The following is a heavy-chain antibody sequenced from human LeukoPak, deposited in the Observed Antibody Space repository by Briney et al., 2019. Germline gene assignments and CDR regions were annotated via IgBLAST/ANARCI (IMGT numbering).Heavy chain of an antibody. D-gene: IGHD1-26*01. CDR2: ITSSSSSM. Sequence: PGGSLRLSCAASGFTFSSYSMNWVRQAPGKGLEWISYITSSSSSMYYADSVKGRFTISRDNAKNSLYLQMNSLRAEDTAVYYCARVSGSYGDSAYWGREPWSPSPQ. CDR3: ARVSGSYGDSAY. CDR1: GFTFSSYS. J-gene: IGHJ4*02. V-gene: IGHV3-48*04.